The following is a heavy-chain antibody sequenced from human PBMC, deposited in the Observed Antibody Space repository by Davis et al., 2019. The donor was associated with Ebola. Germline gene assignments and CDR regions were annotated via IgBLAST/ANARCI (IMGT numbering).Heavy chain of an antibody. CDR1: GYTFTSYA. CDR3: ARSHRVGMAVEYAFDI. V-gene: IGHV1-3*01. CDR2: INAGNGNT. D-gene: IGHD6-19*01. Sequence: AASVNVSCKASGYTFTSYAMHWVRQAPGQRLEWMGWINAGNGNTKYSQKFQGRVTITRDTSASTAYMELSSLRSEDTAVYYCARSHRVGMAVEYAFDIWGQGTMVTVSS. J-gene: IGHJ3*02.